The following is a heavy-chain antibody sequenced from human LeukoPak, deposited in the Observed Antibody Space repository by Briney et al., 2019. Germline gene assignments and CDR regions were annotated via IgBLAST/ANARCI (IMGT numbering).Heavy chain of an antibody. J-gene: IGHJ4*02. V-gene: IGHV1-3*01. CDR2: INAGNGNT. Sequence: GASVKVSCKASGYTFTSYAMHWVRQAPGQRLEWMGWINAGNGNTKYSQKFQGRVTITRDTSASTAYMELSSLRSEDTAVYYCARTIYCSSTSCYVPPDYWSQGTLVTVSS. D-gene: IGHD2-2*01. CDR3: ARTIYCSSTSCYVPPDY. CDR1: GYTFTSYA.